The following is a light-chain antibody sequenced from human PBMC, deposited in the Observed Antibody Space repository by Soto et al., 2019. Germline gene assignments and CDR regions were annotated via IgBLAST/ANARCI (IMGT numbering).Light chain of an antibody. J-gene: IGKJ3*01. CDR2: DAS. Sequence: EIVLTQSPATLSLSPGDRATLSCRASQSVSNYLAWYQQKPGQPPRLLMYDASNRATGIPAKFGGSGSGTDFTLTISSLEPEDFAVYYCQQRSDWPLTCGPGTKVDIK. CDR3: QQRSDWPLT. V-gene: IGKV3-11*01. CDR1: QSVSNY.